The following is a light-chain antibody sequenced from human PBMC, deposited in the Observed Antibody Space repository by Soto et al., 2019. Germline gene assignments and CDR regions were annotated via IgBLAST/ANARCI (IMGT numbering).Light chain of an antibody. CDR1: QSISSTY. V-gene: IGKV3D-20*02. CDR3: QXRSNWAWT. Sequence: DIVLTQSPGTLSLSPGDSATLSCRGSQSISSTYLAWYQQKPGQAPRLLIYDTSNRATGVPARLSGSGSGTDLTLTISRLEPEDFAVYYCQXRSNWAWTCGQGTKVDIK. CDR2: DTS. J-gene: IGKJ1*01.